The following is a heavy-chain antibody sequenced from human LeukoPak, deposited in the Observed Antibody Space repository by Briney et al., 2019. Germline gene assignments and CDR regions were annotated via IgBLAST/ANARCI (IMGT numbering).Heavy chain of an antibody. J-gene: IGHJ4*02. D-gene: IGHD3-10*01. CDR3: ARGVVDYYGYYFDY. V-gene: IGHV1-2*02. Sequence: GASVKVSCKASGYTFTGYYMHWVRQAPGQGLEWMGWINPNSGGTNYAQKFQGRVTMTRDTSISTAYMELSRLRSDDTAVYYCARGVVDYYGYYFDYWGQGTLVTVSS. CDR1: GYTFTGYY. CDR2: INPNSGGT.